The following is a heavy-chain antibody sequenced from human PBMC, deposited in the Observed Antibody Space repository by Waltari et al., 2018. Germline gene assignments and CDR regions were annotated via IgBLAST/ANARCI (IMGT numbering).Heavy chain of an antibody. V-gene: IGHV4-34*02. CDR3: ARGNGGYSD. CDR2: VGHGGSA. J-gene: IGHJ4*02. CDR1: GGSFSGYY. D-gene: IGHD1-26*01. Sequence: QVQLQQWGAGLLKPSETLSLTCRVSGGSFSGYYWGGIRQPPGKGLEWIGEVGHGGSATYHPSLKSRVTMSVDTSSNQFSLKMISVTAADTAVYYCARGNGGYSDWGPGALVAVSS.